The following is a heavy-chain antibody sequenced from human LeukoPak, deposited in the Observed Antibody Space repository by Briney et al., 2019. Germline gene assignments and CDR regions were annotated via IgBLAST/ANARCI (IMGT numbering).Heavy chain of an antibody. CDR3: ARGSGSPGYYYGMDV. D-gene: IGHD3-10*01. Sequence: ASVKVSCKASGYTFTGYYMHWVRQAPGQGLEWMGWINPNSGGTNYAQKFQGRVTMTRDTSISTAYMELSRLRSDDTAVYYCARGSGSPGYYYGMDVWGHGTTVTVSS. CDR2: INPNSGGT. V-gene: IGHV1-2*02. J-gene: IGHJ6*02. CDR1: GYTFTGYY.